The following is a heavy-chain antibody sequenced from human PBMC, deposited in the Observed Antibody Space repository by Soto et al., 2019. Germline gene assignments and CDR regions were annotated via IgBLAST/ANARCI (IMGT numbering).Heavy chain of an antibody. J-gene: IGHJ4*02. CDR1: GGTFGRNT. Sequence: QVHLVQSAAEVKKPGSSVRVSCTTSGGTFGRNTIAWIRQAPEQGLEWMGHVVPIFGTSNYAQKFRGRLTITADEYTTTAYMELSSLPSEDTAVYYCARDLNWAIDYWGQGSLGIVSS. CDR2: VVPIFGTS. CDR3: ARDLNWAIDY. D-gene: IGHD3-16*01. V-gene: IGHV1-69*01.